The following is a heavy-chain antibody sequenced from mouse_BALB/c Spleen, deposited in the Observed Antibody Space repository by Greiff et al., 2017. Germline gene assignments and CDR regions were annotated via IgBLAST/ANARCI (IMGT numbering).Heavy chain of an antibody. Sequence: VQLKESGGGLVKPGGSLKLSCAASGFTFSSYAMSWVRQTPEKRLEWVATISSGGSYTYYPDSVKGRFTISRDNAKNTLYLQMSSLRSEDTAMYYCASLTGTNYWGQGTTLTVSS. CDR1: GFTFSSYA. V-gene: IGHV5-9-3*01. CDR3: ASLTGTNY. CDR2: ISSGGSYT. J-gene: IGHJ2*01. D-gene: IGHD4-1*01.